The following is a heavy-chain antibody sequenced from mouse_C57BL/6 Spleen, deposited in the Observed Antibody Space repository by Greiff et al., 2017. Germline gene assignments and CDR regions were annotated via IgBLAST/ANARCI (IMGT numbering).Heavy chain of an antibody. V-gene: IGHV1-82*01. CDR1: GYAFSSSW. J-gene: IGHJ4*01. CDR3: ARSDVRYAMDY. Sequence: VKLQESGPELVKPGASVKISCKASGYAFSSSWMNWVKQRPGKGLEWIGRIYPGDGDTNYNGKFKGKATLTADKSSSTAYMQLSSLTSEDSAVYFCARSDVRYAMDYWGQGTSVTVSS. CDR2: IYPGDGDT.